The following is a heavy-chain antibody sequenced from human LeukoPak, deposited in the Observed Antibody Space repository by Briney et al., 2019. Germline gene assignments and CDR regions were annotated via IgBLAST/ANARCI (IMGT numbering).Heavy chain of an antibody. CDR3: ARGGSHSSGWYY. CDR2: IYYSGST. V-gene: IGHV4-31*03. Sequence: SQTLSLTCTVSGGSISSGGYYWSWIRQHPGKGLEWIGYIYYSGSTYYNPSLKSRVTISVGTSKNQFSLKLSSVTAADTAVYYCARGGSHSSGWYYWGQGTLVTVSS. D-gene: IGHD6-19*01. J-gene: IGHJ4*02. CDR1: GGSISSGGYY.